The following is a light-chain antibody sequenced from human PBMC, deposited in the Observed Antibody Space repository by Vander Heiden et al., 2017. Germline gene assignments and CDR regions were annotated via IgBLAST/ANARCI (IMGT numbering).Light chain of an antibody. V-gene: IGLV1-51*01. J-gene: IGLJ3*02. CDR3: GTWDTSLSVGV. CDR1: RSNLGNNY. CDR2: DNN. Sequence: QSVLTQPPSVSAAPGQKVIISCPGSRSNLGNNYLSWYQQLPGTAPKLLIYDNNKRPSGIPDRFSASKSGTSATLGITGLQTGDEADYYCGTWDTSLSVGVFGGGTKLTVL.